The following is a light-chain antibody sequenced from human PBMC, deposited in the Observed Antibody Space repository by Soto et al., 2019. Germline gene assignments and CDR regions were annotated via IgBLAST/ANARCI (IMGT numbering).Light chain of an antibody. V-gene: IGKV3-15*01. CDR3: KQYNNWPVT. CDR2: DAS. Sequence: EIVLTQSPGTLSLSPGERATLSCRASQSVSSYYLAWYQQKPGQAPRLLIYDASTRATGVPARFSGSGSGTELTLPISRMQYEDIPVYYCKQYNNWPVTFGPGTKVDIK. J-gene: IGKJ3*01. CDR1: QSVSSY.